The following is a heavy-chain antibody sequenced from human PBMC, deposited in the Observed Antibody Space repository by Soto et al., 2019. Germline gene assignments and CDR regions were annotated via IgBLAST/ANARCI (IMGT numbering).Heavy chain of an antibody. V-gene: IGHV1-69*02. D-gene: IGHD2-8*01. CDR2: IIPILGIA. CDR1: GGTFSSYT. CDR3: ARSVCTNGVCRAVDY. Sequence: QVQLVQSGAEVKKPGSSVKVSCKASGGTFSSYTISWVRQAPGQGLEWMGRIIPILGIANYAQKFQGRVTITADKSTSTAYMELSSVRSEDTAVYYCARSVCTNGVCRAVDYWGQGTLVTVSS. J-gene: IGHJ4*02.